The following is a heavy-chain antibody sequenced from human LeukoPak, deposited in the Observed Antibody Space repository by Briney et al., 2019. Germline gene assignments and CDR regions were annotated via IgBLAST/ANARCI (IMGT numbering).Heavy chain of an antibody. Sequence: GGSLRLSCAASGFIFRNYWMSWVRQGPGEGPEWVANINQGGSGKYYVDSVKGRFTISRDNAKNSLDLQMNSLRVEDTAIYYCARLAVPPGNRGWYYEQWGQGTLVTVSS. CDR1: GFIFRNYW. J-gene: IGHJ4*02. D-gene: IGHD2-2*01. CDR3: ARLAVPPGNRGWYYEQ. V-gene: IGHV3-7*03. CDR2: INQGGSGK.